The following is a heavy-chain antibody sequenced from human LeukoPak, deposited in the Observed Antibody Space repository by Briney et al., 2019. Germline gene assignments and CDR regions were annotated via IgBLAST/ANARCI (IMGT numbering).Heavy chain of an antibody. D-gene: IGHD7-27*01. J-gene: IGHJ4*02. V-gene: IGHV3-48*03. CDR2: ISGSGTTM. CDR1: GFTFSSYE. Sequence: GGSLRLSCAASGFTFSSYEMNWVRQAPGKGLEWVSYISGSGTTMYYADSVKGRFTIPRDNAKNSLYLQMNSLRADDTAVYYCARGALNWGDFDYWGQGTLVTVSS. CDR3: ARGALNWGDFDY.